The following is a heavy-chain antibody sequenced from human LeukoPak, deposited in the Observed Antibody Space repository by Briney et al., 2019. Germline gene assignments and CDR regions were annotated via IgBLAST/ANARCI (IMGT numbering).Heavy chain of an antibody. J-gene: IGHJ4*02. Sequence: SETLSLTCTVSGGSISSSSYYWGWIRQPPGKGLEWIGSMYYSGTTNYNPSLKSRVTISVDTSKNQFSLKLSSVTAADTAVYYCARADPNYYDSSGAMDYWGQGTLVTVSS. CDR3: ARADPNYYDSSGAMDY. V-gene: IGHV4-39*01. CDR1: GGSISSSSYY. CDR2: MYYSGTT. D-gene: IGHD3-22*01.